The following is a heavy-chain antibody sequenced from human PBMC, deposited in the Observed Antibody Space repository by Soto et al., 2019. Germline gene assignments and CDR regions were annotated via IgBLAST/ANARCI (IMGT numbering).Heavy chain of an antibody. CDR2: IYYSGST. V-gene: IGHV4-39*01. D-gene: IGHD3-10*01. CDR3: ARLCITMVRGVIIPPYYFDY. Sequence: SETLSLTCTVSGGSISSSSYYWGWIRQPPGKGLEWIGSIYYSGSTYYNPSLKSRVTISVDTSKNQFSLKLSSVTAADTAVYYCARLCITMVRGVIIPPYYFDYWGQGTLVTVSS. CDR1: GGSISSSSYY. J-gene: IGHJ4*02.